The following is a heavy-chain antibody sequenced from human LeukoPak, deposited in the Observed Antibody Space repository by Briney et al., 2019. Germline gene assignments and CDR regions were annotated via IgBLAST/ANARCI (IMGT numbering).Heavy chain of an antibody. CDR1: GFTFSSYA. CDR3: AKDRDDYVWGSYLGAFDI. D-gene: IGHD3-16*01. V-gene: IGHV3-23*01. Sequence: PGGSLRLSCAASGFTFSSYAMSWVRQAPGKGLEWVSLISGSGGSTYYADSVKGRFTISRDNSKNTLYLQMNSLRAEDTAVFYCAKDRDDYVWGSYLGAFDIWGQGTIVTVSS. CDR2: ISGSGGST. J-gene: IGHJ3*02.